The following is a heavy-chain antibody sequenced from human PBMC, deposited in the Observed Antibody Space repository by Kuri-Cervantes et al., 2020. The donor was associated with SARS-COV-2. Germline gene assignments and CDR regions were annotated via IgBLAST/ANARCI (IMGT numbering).Heavy chain of an antibody. CDR1: GDSMSSDSYY. V-gene: IGHV4-38-2*02. Sequence: GSLRLSCTVSGDSMSSDSYYWGWIRQPPGKGLEWIGSIYHSGSTYYNPSLKSRVTISVDTSKNQFSLKLSSVTAADTAVYYCARTVTTTPDYWGQGTLVTVSS. D-gene: IGHD4-11*01. CDR3: ARTVTTTPDY. CDR2: IYHSGST. J-gene: IGHJ4*02.